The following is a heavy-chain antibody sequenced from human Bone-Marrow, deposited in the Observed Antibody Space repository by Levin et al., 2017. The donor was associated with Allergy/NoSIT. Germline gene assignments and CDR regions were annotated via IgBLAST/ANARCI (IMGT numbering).Heavy chain of an antibody. CDR1: GGHFSGYF. J-gene: IGHJ4*02. V-gene: IGHV4-34*01. Sequence: SETLSLTCAVHGGHFSGYFWSWIRQTPGKGLEWIGEINNRGSANYNPSLRSRLTISVDTSRNQFSLQVISVTAADTAAYDCAVREPTVMPSEGPRGAFDFWGQGTLVTVSS. CDR3: AVREPTVMPSEGPRGAFDF. CDR2: INNRGSA. D-gene: IGHD1-14*01.